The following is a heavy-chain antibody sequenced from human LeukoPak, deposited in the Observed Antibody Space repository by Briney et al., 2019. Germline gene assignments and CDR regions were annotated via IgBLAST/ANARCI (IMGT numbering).Heavy chain of an antibody. CDR3: ARGSSSGSSTYYYFDY. CDR1: GGSSSGYY. V-gene: IGHV4-34*01. CDR2: INHSGST. Sequence: PSETLSLTCAVYGGSSSGYYWSWIRQPPGKGLEWIGEINHSGSTNYNPSLKSRVTISVDTSKNQFSLKLSSVTAADTAVYYCARGSSSGSSTYYYFDYWGQGTLVTVSS. J-gene: IGHJ4*02. D-gene: IGHD6-6*01.